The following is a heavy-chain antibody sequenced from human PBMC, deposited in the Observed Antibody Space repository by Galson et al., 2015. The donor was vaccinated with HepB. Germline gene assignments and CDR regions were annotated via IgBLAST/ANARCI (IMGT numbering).Heavy chain of an antibody. V-gene: IGHV3-30*18. J-gene: IGHJ3*02. CDR3: ANGAYYYDSSGYYFDAFDI. Sequence: SLRLSCAASGFTFSRYGMHWVRQAPGKGLEWVAVISYDGSNKYYADSVKGRFTISRDNSKNTLYLQMNSLRAEDTAVYYCANGAYYYDSSGYYFDAFDIWGQGTMVTVSS. CDR1: GFTFSRYG. CDR2: ISYDGSNK. D-gene: IGHD3-22*01.